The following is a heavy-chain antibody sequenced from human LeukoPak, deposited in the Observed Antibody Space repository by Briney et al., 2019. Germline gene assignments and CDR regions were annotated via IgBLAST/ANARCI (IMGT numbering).Heavy chain of an antibody. V-gene: IGHV4-59*12. D-gene: IGHD3-10*01. CDR1: GGSISSYY. Sequence: SDTLSLTCTVSGGSISSYYWSWIRQPPGKGLEWIGYIYYSGSTNYKPSLKSRVTISVDTSKNQFSLKLNSVTAADTAVYYCARDYGSGSYPYSYYNYMDVWGKGTTVTISS. CDR2: IYYSGST. CDR3: ARDYGSGSYPYSYYNYMDV. J-gene: IGHJ6*03.